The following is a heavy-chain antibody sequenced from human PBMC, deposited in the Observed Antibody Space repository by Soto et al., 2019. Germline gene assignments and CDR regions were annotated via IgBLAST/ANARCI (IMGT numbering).Heavy chain of an antibody. J-gene: IGHJ6*01. Sequence: QMQLVQSGPEVKKLGTSVKVSCKASGFTFTSSAGQWVRQARGQPLEWIGWIVGGSGNAKYAQKFQEKVTITREMSNRSGYMELSSLRDADTGVYYGAVDGGDLGVLWFSNYCYGVDVWGQGTTVPASS. V-gene: IGHV1-58*01. D-gene: IGHD3-10*01. CDR3: AVDGGDLGVLWFSNYCYGVDV. CDR1: GFTFTSSA. CDR2: IVGGSGNA.